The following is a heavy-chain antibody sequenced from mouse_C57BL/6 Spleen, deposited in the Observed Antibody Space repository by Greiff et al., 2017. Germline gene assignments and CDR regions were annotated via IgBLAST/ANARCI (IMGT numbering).Heavy chain of an antibody. J-gene: IGHJ3*01. CDR1: GYTFTEYT. CDR2: FYPGSGSI. V-gene: IGHV1-62-2*01. CDR3: ASDEGSGGLAY. D-gene: IGHD1-3*01. Sequence: VQLQQPGAELVKPGASVKLSCKASGYTFTEYTIHWVKQRPGQGLEWIGWFYPGSGSIKYNEKFKDKATLTADKSSSTVYMELSRLTAEDAAVYFCASDEGSGGLAYWGQGTLVTVSA.